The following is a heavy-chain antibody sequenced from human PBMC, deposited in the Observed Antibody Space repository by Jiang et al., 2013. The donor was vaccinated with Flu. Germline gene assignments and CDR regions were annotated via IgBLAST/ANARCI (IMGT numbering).Heavy chain of an antibody. CDR2: IYHSGST. J-gene: IGHJ4*02. V-gene: IGHV4-30-2*01. CDR3: ARVVRGPAGYFDY. D-gene: IGHD3-22*01. Sequence: TLSLTCAVSGGSISSGGYSWSWIRQPPGKGLEWIGYIYHSGSTYYNPSLKSRVTISVDRSKNQFSLKLSSVTAADTAVYYCARVVRGPAGYFDYWGQGTLVTVSS. CDR1: GGSISSGGYS.